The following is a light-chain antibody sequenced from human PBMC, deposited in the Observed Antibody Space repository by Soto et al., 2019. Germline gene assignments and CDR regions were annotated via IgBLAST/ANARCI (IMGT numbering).Light chain of an antibody. Sequence: QSVLTQPASVSGSPGQSITISCTGTSNDVGKYNLVSWYQHHPGTAPKLIIYDVTQWPSGASNRFSGSKSGNTASLTIYRLQADDEADYYCCSYAGGTSFYVFGTGTKLTVL. J-gene: IGLJ1*01. CDR3: CSYAGGTSFYV. V-gene: IGLV2-23*02. CDR1: SNDVGKYNL. CDR2: DVT.